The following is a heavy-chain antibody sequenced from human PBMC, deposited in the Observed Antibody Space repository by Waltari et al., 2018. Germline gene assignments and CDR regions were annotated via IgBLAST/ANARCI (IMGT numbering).Heavy chain of an antibody. Sequence: QEQLVQSGSELKKPGASVKVSCKASGYTFTSYAMNWVRQAPGQGLEWMGWINTNTGTPPYAQGFTGRFVFSLDTSVSTAYLQISSLKAEDTAVYYCARDLQIGSTIAAAGKVYYGMDVWGQGTTVTVSS. CDR1: GYTFTSYA. J-gene: IGHJ6*02. CDR3: ARDLQIGSTIAAAGKVYYGMDV. CDR2: INTNTGTP. D-gene: IGHD6-13*01. V-gene: IGHV7-4-1*02.